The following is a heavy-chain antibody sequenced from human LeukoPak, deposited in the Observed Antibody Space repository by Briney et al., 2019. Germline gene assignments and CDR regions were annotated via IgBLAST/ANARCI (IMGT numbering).Heavy chain of an antibody. CDR3: ARVTLYDFWSGYYNWFDP. V-gene: IGHV1-69*13. CDR1: GGTFSSYA. J-gene: IGHJ5*02. CDR2: IIPIFGTA. D-gene: IGHD3-3*01. Sequence: SVKISCKASGGTFSSYAISWVRQAPGQGLEWMGGIIPIFGTANYAQKFQGRVTITADESTSTAYMELSSLRSEDTAVYYCARVTLYDFWSGYYNWFDPWGQGTLVTVSS.